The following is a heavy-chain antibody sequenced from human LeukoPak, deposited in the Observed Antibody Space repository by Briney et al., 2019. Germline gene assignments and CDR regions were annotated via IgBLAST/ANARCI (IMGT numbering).Heavy chain of an antibody. Sequence: SETLSLTCAVYGGSFSGYYWSWIRQPPGKGLEWIGEINHSGSTNYNPSLKSRVTISVDTSKNQFSLKLSSVTAADTAVYYCAREIQSPPSFDYWGQGTLVTVSS. CDR3: AREIQSPPSFDY. CDR2: INHSGST. CDR1: GGSFSGYY. D-gene: IGHD4-11*01. J-gene: IGHJ4*02. V-gene: IGHV4-34*01.